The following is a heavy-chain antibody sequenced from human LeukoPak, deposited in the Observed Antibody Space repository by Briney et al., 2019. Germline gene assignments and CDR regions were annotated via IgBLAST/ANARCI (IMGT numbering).Heavy chain of an antibody. CDR3: VRGPTSSTPNAFEI. D-gene: IGHD2-15*01. J-gene: IGHJ3*02. Sequence: SETLSLTCTVSGGSISSYYWSWIRQPPGKGLEWIGYIYYRGSTNYNPSLKSQVTIAVDTSKKQFSLKLSSVTAADTAVYYCVRGPTSSTPNAFEIWGQGTMVTVSS. CDR1: GGSISSYY. V-gene: IGHV4-59*08. CDR2: IYYRGST.